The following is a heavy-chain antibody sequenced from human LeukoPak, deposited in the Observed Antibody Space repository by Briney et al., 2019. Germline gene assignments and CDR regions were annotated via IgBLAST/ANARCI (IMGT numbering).Heavy chain of an antibody. CDR3: TREGVYSPDPSSYHRRPFDL. D-gene: IGHD2-21*01. Sequence: PEASVKASCKTTGDNFSTYVITWVRQAPGLGLEWMGRIIPKFNVANSAQKFKDRVTITADKSTHTAHMELSSLTSDDTAVYYCTREGVYSPDPSSYHRRPFDLWGKGTVVIVSS. V-gene: IGHV1-69*04. CDR2: IIPKFNVA. J-gene: IGHJ3*01. CDR1: GDNFSTYV.